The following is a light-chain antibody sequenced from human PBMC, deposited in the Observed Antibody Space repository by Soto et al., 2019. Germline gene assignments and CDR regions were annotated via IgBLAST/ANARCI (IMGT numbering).Light chain of an antibody. CDR2: DVS. J-gene: IGLJ2*01. CDR1: SSDVGGYNF. CDR3: TSYTTSDTVV. V-gene: IGLV2-14*03. Sequence: QYALTQPASVSGSPGQSITISCTGTSSDVGGYNFVSWYQQHPGKAPKVMIYDVSNRPSGVSNRFSGSKSGNTASLTISGLQAEDEADYYCTSYTTSDTVVFGGGTKLTVL.